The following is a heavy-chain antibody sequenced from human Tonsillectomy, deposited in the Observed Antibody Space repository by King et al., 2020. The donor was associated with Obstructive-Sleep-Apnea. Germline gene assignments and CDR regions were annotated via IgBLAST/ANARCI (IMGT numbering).Heavy chain of an antibody. Sequence: VQLVESGGGLVQPGGSLRLSCAASGFTFSYYWMSWVRQAPGKGLEWVANIKQDGSEKYYVDSMKGRFTISRDNAKNSLYLQMDSLRAEDTAVYYCARHDDRTLLWFGELFYYFDYWGQGTLVTVSS. CDR1: GFTFSYYW. J-gene: IGHJ4*02. D-gene: IGHD3-10*01. V-gene: IGHV3-7*01. CDR2: IKQDGSEK. CDR3: ARHDDRTLLWFGELFYYFDY.